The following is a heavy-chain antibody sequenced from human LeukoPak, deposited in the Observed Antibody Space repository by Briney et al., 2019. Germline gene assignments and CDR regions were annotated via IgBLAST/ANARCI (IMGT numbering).Heavy chain of an antibody. CDR3: ARDLVLCSGGSCPNQP. Sequence: SETLSLTCTVSGGSINSTTHHWDWIRQPPGKGLEWIGSVYYSGSSFSNPSLRSRVTISVDTSKNQFFLRLNSVTAADTAVYYCARDLVLCSGGSCPNQPWGQGTLVTVSS. V-gene: IGHV4-39*07. CDR2: VYYSGSS. CDR1: GGSINSTTHH. D-gene: IGHD2-15*01. J-gene: IGHJ4*02.